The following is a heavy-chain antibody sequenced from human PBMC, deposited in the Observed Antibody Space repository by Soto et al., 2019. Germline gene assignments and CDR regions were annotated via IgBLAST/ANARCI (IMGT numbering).Heavy chain of an antibody. CDR3: ARVPNVYYYYYMDV. CDR2: IYYSGST. J-gene: IGHJ6*03. Sequence: PSETLSLTCTVSGGSINSYYWSWIRQPPGKGLEWIGYIYYSGSTNYNPSLKSRVTISVDTSKNQFSLKLSSVTAADTAVYYCARVPNVYYYYYMDVWGKGTTVTVSS. D-gene: IGHD7-27*01. V-gene: IGHV4-59*01. CDR1: GGSINSYY.